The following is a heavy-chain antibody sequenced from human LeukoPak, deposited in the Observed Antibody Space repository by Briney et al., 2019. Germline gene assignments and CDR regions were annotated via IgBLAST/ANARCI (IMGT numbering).Heavy chain of an antibody. CDR2: ISGSGGST. CDR3: ARDGTDIVVVPAAPQPLYYYYYMDV. V-gene: IGHV3-23*01. Sequence: GGSLRLSCAASGFTFSSYAMSWVRQAPGKGLEWVSAISGSGGSTYYADSVKGRFTISRDNSKNTLYVQMKSLRAEDTAVYYCARDGTDIVVVPAAPQPLYYYYYMDVWGKGTTVTVSS. D-gene: IGHD2-2*01. J-gene: IGHJ6*03. CDR1: GFTFSSYA.